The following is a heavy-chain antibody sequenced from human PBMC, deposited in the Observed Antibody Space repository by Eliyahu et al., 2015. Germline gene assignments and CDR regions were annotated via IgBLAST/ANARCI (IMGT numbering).Heavy chain of an antibody. CDR2: IRSKANSYAT. CDR3: TSLYGGNPTGAY. V-gene: IGHV3-73*02. D-gene: IGHD4-23*01. CDR1: GFTFSGSG. J-gene: IGHJ4*02. Sequence: EVQLVESGGGLVQPGGSLKLSCAASGFTFSGSGIHWVRQASGKGLEWVGRIRSKANSYATAYAASVKGRFTISRDDSKNTAYLQMNSLKTEDTAVYYCTSLYGGNPTGAYWGQGTLVTVSS.